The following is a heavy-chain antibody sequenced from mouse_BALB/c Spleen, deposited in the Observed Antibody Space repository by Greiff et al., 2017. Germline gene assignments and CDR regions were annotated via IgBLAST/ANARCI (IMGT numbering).Heavy chain of an antibody. Sequence: VQLQQPGAELVRPGASVKLSCKASGYTFTSYWINWVKQRPGQGLEWIGNIYPSDSYTNYNQKFKDKATLTVDKSSSTAYMQLSSPTSEDSAVYYCTRSAIYYYGSSFDYWGQGTTLTVSS. D-gene: IGHD1-1*01. V-gene: IGHV1-69*02. CDR1: GYTFTSYW. CDR3: TRSAIYYYGSSFDY. J-gene: IGHJ2*01. CDR2: IYPSDSYT.